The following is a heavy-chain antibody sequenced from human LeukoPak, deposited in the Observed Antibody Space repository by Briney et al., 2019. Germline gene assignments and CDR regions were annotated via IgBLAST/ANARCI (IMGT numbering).Heavy chain of an antibody. Sequence: PSETLSLTCTVSGGSISSYYWGWIRQPPGKGLEWIGSIYHSGSTYYNPSLKSRVTISVDTSKNQFSLKLSSVTAADTAVYYCAREGWELPFGYWGQGTLVTVSS. D-gene: IGHD1-26*01. J-gene: IGHJ4*02. V-gene: IGHV4-38-2*02. CDR3: AREGWELPFGY. CDR2: IYHSGST. CDR1: GGSISSYY.